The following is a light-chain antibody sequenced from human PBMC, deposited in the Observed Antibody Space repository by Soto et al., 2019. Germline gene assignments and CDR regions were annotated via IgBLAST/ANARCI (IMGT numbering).Light chain of an antibody. V-gene: IGKV2-24*01. CDR2: RVS. CDR1: QSLVHTDGLTY. J-gene: IGKJ3*01. Sequence: DIVMTQTPLSAPVTLGQPASIFCTSSQSLVHTDGLTYLSWLHQRPGQPPRFLINRVSARFSGVPDRFSGSGAGTSFTLNISSVEPEDAGIYYCVQNTLFPFTFGPATK. CDR3: VQNTLFPFT.